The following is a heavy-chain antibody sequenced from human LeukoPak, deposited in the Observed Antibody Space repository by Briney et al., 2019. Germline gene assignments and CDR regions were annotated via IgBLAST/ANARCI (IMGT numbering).Heavy chain of an antibody. J-gene: IGHJ6*02. Sequence: PGGSLRLSCAASGFTFSDYYMSWIRQAPGKGLEWVSYISSGGSTIYYADSVKGRFTISRDNAKNSLYLQMNSLIAEDTAVFYCARDAVFWSGYYSKPKGNYYYGMDVWGQGTTVTVSS. CDR3: ARDAVFWSGYYSKPKGNYYYGMDV. CDR2: ISSGGSTI. CDR1: GFTFSDYY. D-gene: IGHD3-3*01. V-gene: IGHV3-11*01.